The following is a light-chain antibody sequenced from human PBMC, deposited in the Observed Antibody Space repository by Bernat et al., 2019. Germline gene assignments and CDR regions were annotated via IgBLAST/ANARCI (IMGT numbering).Light chain of an antibody. CDR2: DDN. V-gene: IGLV1-51*01. J-gene: IGLJ3*02. CDR1: DSNIGRNY. CDR3: GTWDSSLSTGV. Sequence: QSVLTQPPSVSAAPGQKVTISCSGGDSNIGRNYVCWYQQLPGTAPKLLIYDDNQRPSATHDRFSGSKSGTSATLGTTGLQTGDEADYYCGTWDSSLSTGVFGGGTNRAVL.